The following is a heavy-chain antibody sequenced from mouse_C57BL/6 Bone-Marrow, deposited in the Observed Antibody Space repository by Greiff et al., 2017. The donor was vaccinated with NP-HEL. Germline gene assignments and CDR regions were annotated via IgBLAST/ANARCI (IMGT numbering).Heavy chain of an antibody. V-gene: IGHV1-59*01. CDR2: IDPSDSYT. Sequence: VQLQQPGAELVRPGTSVKLSCKASGYTFTSYWMHWVKQRPGQGLEWIGVIDPSDSYTNSNQKFKGKATLTVDTSSSTAYMQLSSLTSEDSAVYYCASYGSSFYWYFDVWGTGTTVTVSS. D-gene: IGHD1-1*01. CDR1: GYTFTSYW. CDR3: ASYGSSFYWYFDV. J-gene: IGHJ1*03.